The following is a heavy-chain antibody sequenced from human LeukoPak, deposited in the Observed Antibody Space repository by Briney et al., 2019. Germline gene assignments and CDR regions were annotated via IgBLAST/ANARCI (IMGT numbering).Heavy chain of an antibody. V-gene: IGHV4-39*07. D-gene: IGHD3-10*01. CDR3: ARGRECRYYGSGSYCTRSGLDY. CDR1: RGSISSSTYY. Sequence: KSSETLSLTCTVSRGSISSSTYYWGWVRQPPGKGLKWIGEINHRGSTKYNPSLKSRVTISVDTSKNQFSLKLSSVTAADTAVYYCARGRECRYYGSGSYCTRSGLDYWGQGTLVTVSS. J-gene: IGHJ4*02. CDR2: INHRGST.